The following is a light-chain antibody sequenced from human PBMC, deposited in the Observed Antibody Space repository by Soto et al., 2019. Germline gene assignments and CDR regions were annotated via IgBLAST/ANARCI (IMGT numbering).Light chain of an antibody. CDR2: DAS. V-gene: IGKV1-39*01. CDR3: QQTFSSPYT. CDR1: HSVGTY. J-gene: IGKJ2*01. Sequence: DIQMTQSPSSLSASVGDRVTISCRASHSVGTYLSWLQQKPGKAPTLVIYDASTPQRGVPFRFSGSGSGTDFTLTISSLQPEDFATYSCQQTFSSPYTFGQGTRVEIK.